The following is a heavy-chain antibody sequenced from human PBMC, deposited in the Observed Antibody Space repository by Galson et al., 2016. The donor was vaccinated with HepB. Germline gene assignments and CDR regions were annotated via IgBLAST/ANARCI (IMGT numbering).Heavy chain of an antibody. J-gene: IGHJ4*02. D-gene: IGHD3-10*01. CDR1: GGSISSYY. Sequence: SETLSLTCTVSGGSISSYYRSWIRQPPGKGLEWIGYIHSSGSTNYNPSLKSRVPISVDTSKNQFSLKLNSVTAADTAVYYCPRYTPIVRGVVLGFDNWGQGTLVTVSS. CDR2: IHSSGST. CDR3: PRYTPIVRGVVLGFDN. V-gene: IGHV4-59*01.